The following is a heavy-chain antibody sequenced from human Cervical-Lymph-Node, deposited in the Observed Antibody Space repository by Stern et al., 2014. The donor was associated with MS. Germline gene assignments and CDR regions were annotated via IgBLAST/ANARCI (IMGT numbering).Heavy chain of an antibody. V-gene: IGHV1-2*02. Sequence: VQLLESGAEVKKPGASVKVSCEASGYTFTGYYMHWVRQAPGQGLEWMGWINPNSGVTRFAQKFQGRVTMTGDTSSSISYMELSRLRSDDTAVYFCARGGFYLVDYWGQGTLVTVSS. CDR1: GYTFTGYY. J-gene: IGHJ4*02. CDR3: ARGGFYLVDY. D-gene: IGHD2/OR15-2a*01. CDR2: INPNSGVT.